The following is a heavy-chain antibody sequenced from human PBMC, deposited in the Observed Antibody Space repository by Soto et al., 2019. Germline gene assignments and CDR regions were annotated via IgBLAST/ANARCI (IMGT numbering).Heavy chain of an antibody. CDR2: ISSSSSYI. J-gene: IGHJ4*02. CDR3: ARDRAPSRYCSSTSCRPLDY. V-gene: IGHV3-21*01. Sequence: PGGSLRLSCAASGFTFSSYSMNWVRQAPGKGLEWVSSISSSSSYICYADSVKGRFTISRDNAKNSLYLQMNSLRAEDTAVYYCARDRAPSRYCSSTSCRPLDYWGQGTLVTVSS. D-gene: IGHD2-2*01. CDR1: GFTFSSYS.